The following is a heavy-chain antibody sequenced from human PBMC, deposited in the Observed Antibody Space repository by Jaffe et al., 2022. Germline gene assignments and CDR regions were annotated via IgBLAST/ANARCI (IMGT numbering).Heavy chain of an antibody. V-gene: IGHV3-48*01. J-gene: IGHJ4*02. D-gene: IGHD3-3*01. CDR3: ARDLITIFGVEEKTFDY. CDR2: ISSSSSTI. Sequence: EVQLVESGGGLVQPGGSLRLSCAASGFTFSSYSMNWVRQAPGKGLEWVSYISSSSSTIYYADSVKGRFTISRDNAKNSLYLQMNSLRAEDTAVYYCARDLITIFGVEEKTFDYWGQGTLVTVSS. CDR1: GFTFSSYS.